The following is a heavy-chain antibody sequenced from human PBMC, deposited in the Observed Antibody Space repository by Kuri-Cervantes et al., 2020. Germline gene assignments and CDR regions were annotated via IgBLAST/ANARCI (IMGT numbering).Heavy chain of an antibody. J-gene: IGHJ5*02. CDR2: INPNSGGT. CDR1: GYTFTGYY. Sequence: ASVKVSCKASGYTFTGYYMHWVRQAPGQGLEGMGWINPNSGGTNYAQKFQGWVTMTRDTYISTAYMELSRLRSDDTAVYYCAREVIAAAGMGFDPWGQGTLVTVSS. CDR3: AREVIAAAGMGFDP. V-gene: IGHV1-2*04. D-gene: IGHD6-13*01.